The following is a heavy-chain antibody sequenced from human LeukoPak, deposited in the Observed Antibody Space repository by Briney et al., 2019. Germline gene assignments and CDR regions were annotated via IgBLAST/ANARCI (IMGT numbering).Heavy chain of an antibody. CDR1: GFAFGDYA. Sequence: GGSLRLSCTGSGFAFGDYAMSWVRQAPGKGLEWVGFIRSKAYGGTTEYAASVKGRFTISRDDSKSIAYLQMNSLKTEDTAVYYCTRDDSGSYYSPTKNDAFDIWGQGTMVTVSS. CDR2: IRSKAYGGTT. J-gene: IGHJ3*02. D-gene: IGHD1-26*01. V-gene: IGHV3-49*04. CDR3: TRDDSGSYYSPTKNDAFDI.